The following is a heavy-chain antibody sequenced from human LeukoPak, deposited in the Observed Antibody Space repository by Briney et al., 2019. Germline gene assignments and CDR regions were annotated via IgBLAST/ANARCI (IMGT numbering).Heavy chain of an antibody. V-gene: IGHV3-23*01. CDR2: ISGSGCDT. Sequence: PGGSLRLSCAASGFTFSDYAMSWVRRAQGNGLECVSAISGSGCDTYYADCVKGRFTISRDNSKNTLYLHMNSLRAEDTAVYYCAKRYNTLTSYYSHCDYWGQGTLVTVSS. CDR3: AKRYNTLTSYYSHCDY. D-gene: IGHD3-9*01. CDR1: GFTFSDYA. J-gene: IGHJ4*02.